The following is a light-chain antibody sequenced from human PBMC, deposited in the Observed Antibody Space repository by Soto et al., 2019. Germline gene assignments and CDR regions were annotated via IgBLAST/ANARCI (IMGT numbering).Light chain of an antibody. CDR3: QRYNYY. J-gene: IGKJ4*01. V-gene: IGKV1-5*03. CDR2: GAY. CDR1: QTINDW. Sequence: DMQMTQPPSTLSASVGDRVTITCRANQTINDWLAWYQQKPGKAPKLLIYGAYNLQTGVPSRFSGSGSGTEFTLTISSLQPDDFATYYCQRYNYYFGGGTKVDFK.